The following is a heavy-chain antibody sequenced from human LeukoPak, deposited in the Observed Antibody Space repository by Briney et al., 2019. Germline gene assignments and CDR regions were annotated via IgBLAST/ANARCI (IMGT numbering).Heavy chain of an antibody. Sequence: PGGSLRLSCAASGFTFSSYGMHWVRQAPGKGLEWVAVISYDGSNKYYADSVKGRFTISRDNSKNTLYLQMNSLRAEDTAVYYCAKGSPGVTPGPIDYWGQGTLVTVSS. CDR1: GFTFSSYG. CDR2: ISYDGSNK. CDR3: AKGSPGVTPGPIDY. D-gene: IGHD2-21*02. J-gene: IGHJ4*02. V-gene: IGHV3-30*18.